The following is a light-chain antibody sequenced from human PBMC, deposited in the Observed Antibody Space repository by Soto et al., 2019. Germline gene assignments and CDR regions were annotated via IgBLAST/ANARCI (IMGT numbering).Light chain of an antibody. J-gene: IGLJ2*01. CDR1: SSDVGGYNY. CDR3: SPYAARL. CDR2: EVS. V-gene: IGLV2-8*01. Sequence: QSALTQPPSASGSPGQSVTISCTGTSSDVGGYNYVSWYQQHPGKAPKLMIYEVSKRPSGVPDRFSGSKSGNTASLTVSGLQAEDEADYYCSPYAARLFGGGTKLTVL.